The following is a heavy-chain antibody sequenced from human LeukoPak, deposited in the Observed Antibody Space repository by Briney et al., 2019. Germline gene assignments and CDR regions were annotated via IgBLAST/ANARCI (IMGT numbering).Heavy chain of an antibody. D-gene: IGHD2-21*01. CDR2: INPNSGGT. CDR1: GHTFTGYY. Sequence: ASVKVSCKASGHTFTGYYMHWVRQAPGQGLEWMGWINPNSGGTNYAQKFQGRVTMTRDTSISTAYMELSRLRSDDTAVYYCARDLLGDRPPNAWAHWGQGTLVTVSS. J-gene: IGHJ4*02. V-gene: IGHV1-2*02. CDR3: ARDLLGDRPPNAWAH.